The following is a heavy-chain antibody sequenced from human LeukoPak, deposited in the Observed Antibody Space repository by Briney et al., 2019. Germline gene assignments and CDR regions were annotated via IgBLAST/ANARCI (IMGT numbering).Heavy chain of an antibody. CDR1: GFTFSSYG. V-gene: IGHV3-30*18. J-gene: IGHJ4*02. D-gene: IGHD2-21*02. CDR2: ISYDGSNK. Sequence: PGGSLRLSRAASGFTFSSYGMHWVRQAPGKGLEWVAVISYDGSNKYYADSVKGRFTISRDNSKNTLYLQMNSLRAEDTAVYYCAKDCGGDCYSFDYWGQGTLVTVS. CDR3: AKDCGGDCYSFDY.